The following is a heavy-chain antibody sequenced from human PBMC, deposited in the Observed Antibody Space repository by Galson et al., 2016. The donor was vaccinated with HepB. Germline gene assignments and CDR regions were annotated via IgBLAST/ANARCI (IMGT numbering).Heavy chain of an antibody. J-gene: IGHJ4*02. CDR2: TTYDGRNR. V-gene: IGHV3-30*03. Sequence: LRLSCAASGFSFTNYTMHWVRQAPGKGLEWVSVTTYDGRNRFYADSVKGRFTIARDNSKSTLFLQMNSLRAEDTAVYYCARDRIPVTGTDYFDYWGQGARVTVSS. CDR1: GFSFTNYT. D-gene: IGHD6-19*01. CDR3: ARDRIPVTGTDYFDY.